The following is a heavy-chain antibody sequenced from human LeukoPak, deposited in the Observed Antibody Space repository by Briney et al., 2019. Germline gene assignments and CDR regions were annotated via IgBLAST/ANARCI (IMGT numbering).Heavy chain of an antibody. CDR3: ERAATAMANYYYYGMDV. CDR2: IQPGDYDN. CDR1: GYIFTSYW. Sequence: RGESLKLSCKGSGYIFTSYWLGWVRQMPGEGIEWMWSIQPGDYDNRYRQCFQGQVTISADKSISTAYLPWSSLKASDTAMYYCERAATAMANYYYYGMDVWGQGTTVTVSS. D-gene: IGHD5-18*01. V-gene: IGHV5-51*01. J-gene: IGHJ6*02.